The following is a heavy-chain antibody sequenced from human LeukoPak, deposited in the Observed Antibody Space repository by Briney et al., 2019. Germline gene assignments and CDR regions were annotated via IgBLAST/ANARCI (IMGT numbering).Heavy chain of an antibody. CDR1: GFTFSSYA. CDR2: VVASYEGT. CDR3: AKGKAGGLVDLFDP. J-gene: IGHJ5*02. V-gene: IGHV3-23*01. Sequence: GGSLRLSCAASGFTFSSYAMMWVRQAPGKGLEWVSTVVASYEGTFYANSVKGRFTISRDNSKSTLYMQMNSLRAEDTAVYYCAKGKAGGLVDLFDPWGQGTLVTVSS. D-gene: IGHD3/OR15-3a*01.